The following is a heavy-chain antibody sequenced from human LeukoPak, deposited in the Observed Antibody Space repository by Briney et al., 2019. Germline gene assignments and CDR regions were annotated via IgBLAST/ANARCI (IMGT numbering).Heavy chain of an antibody. V-gene: IGHV3-7*01. CDR2: IKQDGSEK. D-gene: IGHD6-19*01. J-gene: IGHJ4*02. CDR1: GFTFSSYW. Sequence: PGGSLRLSCAASGFTFSSYWMSWVRQAPGKGLEWVANIKQDGSEKYYVDSVKGRFTISRDNAKNSLYLQMNSLRAEDTAVYYCARWGGWYRASRYFDYWGQGTLVTVSS. CDR3: ARWGGWYRASRYFDY.